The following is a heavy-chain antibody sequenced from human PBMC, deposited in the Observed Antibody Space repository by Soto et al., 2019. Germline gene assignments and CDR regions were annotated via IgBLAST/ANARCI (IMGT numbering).Heavy chain of an antibody. V-gene: IGHV4-39*01. D-gene: IGHD6-13*01. CDR2: IYYSGST. CDR1: GGSISSSSYY. Sequence: NPSETLSLTCTVSGGSISSSSYYWGWIRQPPGKGLEWIGSIYYSGSTYYNPSLKSRVTISVDTSKNQFSLKLSSVTAADTAVYYCARHKPYSSSWPGTGSFDYWGQGTLVTVSS. CDR3: ARHKPYSSSWPGTGSFDY. J-gene: IGHJ4*02.